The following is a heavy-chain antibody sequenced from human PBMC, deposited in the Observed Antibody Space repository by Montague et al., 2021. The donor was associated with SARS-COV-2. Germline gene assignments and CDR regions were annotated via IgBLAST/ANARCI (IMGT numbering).Heavy chain of an antibody. Sequence: SETLSLTCTVSGGSFSNYYWSWIRQPPGKGLQWIGYIYYSGSTNYNPSLKSRITISVDTSKNHFTLRLGSVTAADTAIYFCARDRFDFGAGRQGTIDSWGQGTLVTVSS. CDR3: ARDRFDFGAGRQGTIDS. D-gene: IGHD3-10*01. J-gene: IGHJ4*02. CDR2: IYYSGST. CDR1: GGSFSNYY. V-gene: IGHV4-59*12.